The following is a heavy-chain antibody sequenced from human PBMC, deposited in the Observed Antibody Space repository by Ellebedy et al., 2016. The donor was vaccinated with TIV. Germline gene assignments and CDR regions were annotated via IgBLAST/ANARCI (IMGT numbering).Heavy chain of an antibody. Sequence: GSLRLSCAVYGGSFSGYYWSWIRQPPGEGLEWIGEINHSGSTGYNPSLKSRVTVSVDTSKNQLSLRLSSVTAADTAVYYCARGRIQYPYYFDYWGQGTLVTVSS. J-gene: IGHJ4*02. D-gene: IGHD4-11*01. V-gene: IGHV4-34*01. CDR3: ARGRIQYPYYFDY. CDR1: GGSFSGYY. CDR2: INHSGST.